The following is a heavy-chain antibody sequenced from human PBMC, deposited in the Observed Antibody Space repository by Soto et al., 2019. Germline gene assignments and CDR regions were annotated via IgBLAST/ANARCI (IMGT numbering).Heavy chain of an antibody. D-gene: IGHD6-19*01. V-gene: IGHV3-64D*08. Sequence: GGSLRLSCSASGFTFSSYAMHWVRQAPGKGLEYVSAISSNGGSTYYADSVKGRFTISRDNSKNTLYLQMSSLRAEDTAVYYWVKGQWLVQNYFDYWGQGTLVTVSS. CDR3: VKGQWLVQNYFDY. CDR1: GFTFSSYA. CDR2: ISSNGGST. J-gene: IGHJ4*02.